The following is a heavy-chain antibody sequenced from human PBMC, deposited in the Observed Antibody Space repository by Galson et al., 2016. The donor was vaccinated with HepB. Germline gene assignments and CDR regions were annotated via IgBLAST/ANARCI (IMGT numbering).Heavy chain of an antibody. J-gene: IGHJ4*02. D-gene: IGHD3-22*01. V-gene: IGHV3-48*04. CDR3: AKGGYMIEVVTPWYFAS. CDR1: GFTFSNYN. Sequence: SLRLSCAASGFTFSNYNMDWVRQAPGRGLEWLSYISSGSTTILYADSVKGRFTISRDDAKNSLYLQMNSLRAEDTAVYYCAKGGYMIEVVTPWYFASWGQGTKVTVSS. CDR2: ISSGSTTI.